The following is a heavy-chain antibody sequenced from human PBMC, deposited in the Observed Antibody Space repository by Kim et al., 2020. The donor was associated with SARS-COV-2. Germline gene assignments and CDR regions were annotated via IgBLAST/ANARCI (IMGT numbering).Heavy chain of an antibody. CDR1: GFTFSSYS. J-gene: IGHJ4*02. D-gene: IGHD2-8*01. CDR3: ARQTPDNGVCYRCIDY. CDR2: ISSSSSTI. V-gene: IGHV3-48*02. Sequence: GGSLRLSCAASGFTFSSYSMNWVRQAPGKGLEWVSYISSSSSTIYYADSVKGRFTISRDNAKNSLYLQMNSLRDEDTAVYYCARQTPDNGVCYRCIDYWGQGTLVTVSS.